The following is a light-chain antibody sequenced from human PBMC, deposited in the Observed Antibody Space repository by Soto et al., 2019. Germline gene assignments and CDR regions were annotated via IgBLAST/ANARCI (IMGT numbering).Light chain of an antibody. CDR2: GAS. V-gene: IGKV3-15*01. CDR3: QQYNNWPALT. J-gene: IGKJ4*01. Sequence: EIVMTQSPATLSVSPGERATLSCRASQSVRSNLAWYQQKPGQAPRLLIYGASTRAIGIPARFSGSGSGTEFTLIISSLQSEDFAVYYCQQYNNWPALTFGGGTKVEIK. CDR1: QSVRSN.